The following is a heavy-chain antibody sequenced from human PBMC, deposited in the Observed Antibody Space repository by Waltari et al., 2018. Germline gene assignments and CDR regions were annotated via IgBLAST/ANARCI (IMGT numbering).Heavy chain of an antibody. CDR2: ISSSSSTI. CDR1: GFTFSSYS. D-gene: IGHD3-3*02. V-gene: IGHV3-48*01. J-gene: IGHJ4*02. Sequence: EVQLVESGGGLVQPGGSLRLSCAASGFTFSSYSMNWVRQAPGKGLEWVSYISSSSSTIYDADSGKGRFTISRDNAKNSLYLQMNSLRAEDTAVYYCARDLLEGSVPGSLYFDYWGQGTLVTVSS. CDR3: ARDLLEGSVPGSLYFDY.